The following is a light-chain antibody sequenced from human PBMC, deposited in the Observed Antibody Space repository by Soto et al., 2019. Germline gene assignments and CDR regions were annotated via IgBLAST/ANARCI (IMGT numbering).Light chain of an antibody. CDR2: DAS. CDR1: QDINNH. V-gene: IGKV1-33*01. Sequence: DIQMTQSPSSLSASVGDRVTITCQASQDINNHLNWYQQKLGKAPKLLIYDASNLQTGVPSRFSGSGSGTDFTFTISSLQAEDIATYHFQHAGTFGGGTKVEIK. J-gene: IGKJ4*01. CDR3: QHAGT.